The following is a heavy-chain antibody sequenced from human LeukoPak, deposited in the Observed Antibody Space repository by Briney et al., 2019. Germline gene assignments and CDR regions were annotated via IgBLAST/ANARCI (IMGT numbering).Heavy chain of an antibody. D-gene: IGHD6-6*01. J-gene: IGHJ4*02. V-gene: IGHV1-18*01. CDR2: ISAYNGHT. Sequence: ASVKVSCKASGFTFTRDGFSWVRQAPGQGLEWMGWISAYNGHTNYAQNLQDRVTMTTDTSTSTAYMELRSLRSDDTAVYYCARSSGSSGNFDYWGQGTLVTVSS. CDR3: ARSSGSSGNFDY. CDR1: GFTFTRDG.